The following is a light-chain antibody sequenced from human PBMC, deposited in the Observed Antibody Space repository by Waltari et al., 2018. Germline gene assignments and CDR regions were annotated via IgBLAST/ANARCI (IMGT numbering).Light chain of an antibody. J-gene: IGLJ1*01. Sequence: QSALTQPPSASGSPGQSVTISCTGTSSDVGNYDYVSWYQQHPGKAPKLMIYKVSKRPSGVPDRFSGSKSGNTASLTVSGLQAEDEADYYCSSYAGSNNLGVFGTGTKVTVL. CDR1: SSDVGNYDY. CDR2: KVS. CDR3: SSYAGSNNLGV. V-gene: IGLV2-8*01.